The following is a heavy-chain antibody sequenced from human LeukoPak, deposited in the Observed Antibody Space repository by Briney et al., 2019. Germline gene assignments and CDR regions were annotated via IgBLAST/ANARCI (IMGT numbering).Heavy chain of an antibody. CDR1: GGSTSSGSYY. D-gene: IGHD3-3*01. J-gene: IGHJ3*02. V-gene: IGHV4-61*02. CDR3: ARDGRLRFLEWPLDAFDI. CDR2: IYTSGST. Sequence: SETLSLTCTVSGGSTSSGSYYWSWIRQPAGKGLEWIGRIYTSGSTNYNPSLKSRVTISVDTSKNQFSLKLSSVTAADTAVYYCARDGRLRFLEWPLDAFDIWGQGTMVTVSS.